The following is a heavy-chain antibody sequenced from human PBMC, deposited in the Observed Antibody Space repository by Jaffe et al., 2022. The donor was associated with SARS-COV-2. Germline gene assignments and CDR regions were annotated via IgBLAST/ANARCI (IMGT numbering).Heavy chain of an antibody. J-gene: IGHJ6*02. D-gene: IGHD2-21*02. CDR1: GGSIYSDTSY. CDR2: IYYSGST. Sequence: QLHLQESGPGLVKPSETLSLTCSVSGGSIYSDTSYWGWIRQPPGKGLEWIGTIYYSGSTYYSPSLQSRVTISVDTSKSQFSLRLSSVTVADTAVYYCAREEESYCGGDCSHGGSYYYGMDVWGQGTTVTVSS. V-gene: IGHV4-39*01. CDR3: AREEESYCGGDCSHGGSYYYGMDV.